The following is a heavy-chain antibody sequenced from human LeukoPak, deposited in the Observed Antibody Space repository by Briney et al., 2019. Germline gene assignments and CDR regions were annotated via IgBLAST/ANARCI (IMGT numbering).Heavy chain of an antibody. D-gene: IGHD6-19*01. CDR1: GGSFSGYY. J-gene: IGHJ3*02. Sequence: SETLSLTCAVYGGSFSGYYWSWIRQPPGKGLEWIGETNHSGSTNYNPSLKSRVTISVDTSKNQFSLKLGSVTAADTAVYYCARGVRSSGPDTDDAFDIWGQGTMVTVSS. V-gene: IGHV4-34*01. CDR3: ARGVRSSGPDTDDAFDI. CDR2: TNHSGST.